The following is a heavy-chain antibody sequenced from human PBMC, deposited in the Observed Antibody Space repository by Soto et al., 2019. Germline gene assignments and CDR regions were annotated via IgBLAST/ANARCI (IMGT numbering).Heavy chain of an antibody. D-gene: IGHD3-10*01. CDR2: TYYSGST. J-gene: IGHJ4*02. V-gene: IGHV4-31*03. CDR1: GGSISSGGHY. CDR3: ARQMVRGNYFDY. Sequence: ASETLSLTCSVSGGSISSGGHYWSWIRQHPGKGLECIGYTYYSGSTYYNPSLRSRITISVDTSKNQFSLKLSSVTVADTAVYYCARQMVRGNYFDYWGQGTLVTVSS.